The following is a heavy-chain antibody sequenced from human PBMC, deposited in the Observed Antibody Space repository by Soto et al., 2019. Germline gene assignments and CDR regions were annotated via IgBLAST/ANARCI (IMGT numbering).Heavy chain of an antibody. CDR1: GYTFTSYA. CDR2: INAGNGNT. D-gene: IGHD2-2*01. V-gene: IGHV1-3*01. J-gene: IGHJ6*02. CDR3: AREYRYCSSTSCHYYGMDV. Sequence: ASVKVSCKASGYTFTSYAMHWVRQAPGQRLEWMGWINAGNGNTKYSQKFQGRVTITRDTSASTAYMELSSLRSEDTAVYYCAREYRYCSSTSCHYYGMDVWGQGTKVTVSS.